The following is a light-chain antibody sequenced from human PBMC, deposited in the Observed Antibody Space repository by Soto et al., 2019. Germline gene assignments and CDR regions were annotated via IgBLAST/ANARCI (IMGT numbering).Light chain of an antibody. CDR1: SSDVGAYDY. J-gene: IGLJ1*01. V-gene: IGLV2-14*01. Sequence: QSALTQPASVSGSPGQSITISCTGTSSDVGAYDYDSWYQHHPGNAPKLMIHEVSDRPSGLSNRFSGSKSGNTASLTISGLQAEDEADYYCSSYTSATTYVFGTGTKLTVL. CDR2: EVS. CDR3: SSYTSATTYV.